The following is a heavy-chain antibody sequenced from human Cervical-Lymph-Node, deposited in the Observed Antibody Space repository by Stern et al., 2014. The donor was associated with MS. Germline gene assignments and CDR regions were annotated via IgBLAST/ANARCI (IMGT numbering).Heavy chain of an antibody. CDR2: ISGTGGST. CDR1: GFNFNDYA. V-gene: IGHV3-23*04. CDR3: AKDLVYDYVLAPYSFDF. J-gene: IGHJ4*02. Sequence: EVQLEESGGGLVQPGGSLRLSCAASGFNFNDYAMSWVRQAPGKGLECVSAISGTGGSTYYADSVKGRSTISRDNSKDTLYLQMNSLRAEDSAVYYCAKDLVYDYVLAPYSFDFWGQGTLVTVSS. D-gene: IGHD3-16*01.